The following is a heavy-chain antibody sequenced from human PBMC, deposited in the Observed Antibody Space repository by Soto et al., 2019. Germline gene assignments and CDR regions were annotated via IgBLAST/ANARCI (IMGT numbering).Heavy chain of an antibody. CDR1: GFTFSSYA. CDR2: INTSGGTT. J-gene: IGHJ4*02. CDR3: AKDRGGYSGYAFDY. V-gene: IGHV3-23*01. D-gene: IGHD5-12*01. Sequence: EVQLLESGGGLVQPGGSLKLSCAASGFTFSSYAMSWVRQAPGKGLEWVSTINTSGGTTYYADSVKGRFTISRDNSKNTRYLQTNSLSAEDTAVYYCAKDRGGYSGYAFDYWGQGTLVTVSS.